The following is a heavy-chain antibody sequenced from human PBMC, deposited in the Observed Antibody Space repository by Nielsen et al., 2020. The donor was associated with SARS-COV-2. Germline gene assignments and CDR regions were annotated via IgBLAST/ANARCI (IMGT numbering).Heavy chain of an antibody. J-gene: IGHJ4*02. Sequence: ETLSLTCAVYGGSFSGYYWSWIRQPPGKGLEWVSAISASTYYADSVKGRFTISRDNSKNTLYLQMNSLRAEDTAVYYCAKRSGYTSGWYGDYWGQGTLVTVSS. D-gene: IGHD6-19*01. V-gene: IGHV3-23*01. CDR2: ISAST. CDR3: AKRSGYTSGWYGDY. CDR1: GGSFSGYY.